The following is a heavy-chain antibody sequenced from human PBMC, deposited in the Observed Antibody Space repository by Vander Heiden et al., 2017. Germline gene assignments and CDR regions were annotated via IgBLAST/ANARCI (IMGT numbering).Heavy chain of an antibody. Sequence: EVQLLGSGGYLVQTGGSLRRYCAASGFTFSSYAMSGVRQAPGKGLEWVSSIGGSGACTYYADFVRGRITTSRDNSKNTVYLQMNGLRAEDTAVYYGARDPSTVDYWCQGTLVTVSS. V-gene: IGHV3-23*01. CDR3: ARDPSTVDY. D-gene: IGHD4-17*01. CDR1: GFTFSSYA. CDR2: IGGSGACT. J-gene: IGHJ4*02.